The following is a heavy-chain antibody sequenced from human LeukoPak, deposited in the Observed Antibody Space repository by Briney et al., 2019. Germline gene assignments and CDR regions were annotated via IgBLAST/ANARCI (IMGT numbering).Heavy chain of an antibody. D-gene: IGHD1-7*01. Sequence: GASVKASCKAPGYTFTSYDINWVRQATGQGLEWMGWMNPNSGNTGYAQKFQGRVTITRNTSISTAYMELSSLRSEDTAVYYCARGWNYDYYYYYMDVWGKGTTVTVSS. V-gene: IGHV1-8*03. CDR2: MNPNSGNT. CDR3: ARGWNYDYYYYYMDV. CDR1: GYTFTSYD. J-gene: IGHJ6*03.